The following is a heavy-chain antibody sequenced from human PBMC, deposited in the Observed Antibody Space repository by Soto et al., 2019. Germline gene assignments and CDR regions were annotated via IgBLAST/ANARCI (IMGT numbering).Heavy chain of an antibody. V-gene: IGHV4-30-4*01. CDR2: IHYSGST. CDR1: GGSISSGDYY. J-gene: IGHJ6*02. Sequence: QVQLQESGPGLVEPSQTLSLTCTVSGGSISSGDYYWSWIRQPPGKGLEWIGHIHYSGSTYHNPSLESRVTRSVDTAKKQFSLKRTSVTAADTAVYYCGSAHRDLQKVVHYYYSMDVWGQGTTVTVSS. D-gene: IGHD6-13*01. CDR3: GSAHRDLQKVVHYYYSMDV.